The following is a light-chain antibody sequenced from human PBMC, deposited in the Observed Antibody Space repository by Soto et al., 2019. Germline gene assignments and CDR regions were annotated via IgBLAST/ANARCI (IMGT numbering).Light chain of an antibody. V-gene: IGLV6-57*04. CDR3: QSYNSTNHVV. J-gene: IGLJ2*01. CDR1: SGSIARNF. Sequence: NFMLTQPYSVSESPGKTVTISCTRSSGSIARNFVQWYQQRPGSAPATVIYEDSQRPSGVPDRFSGSIDSSSNSASLTISGLKTEDEADYYCQSYNSTNHVVFGGGTKVTVL. CDR2: EDS.